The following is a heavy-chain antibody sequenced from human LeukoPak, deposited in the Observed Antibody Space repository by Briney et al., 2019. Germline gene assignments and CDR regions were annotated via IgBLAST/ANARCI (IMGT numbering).Heavy chain of an antibody. D-gene: IGHD1-26*01. V-gene: IGHV3-74*01. Sequence: PGGSLRLSCATSGFIFSDYWMHWVRQAPGKGLVWVSRINNDGSDTIYADSVKGRFTISRDNSKNTLYLQMNSLRAEDTAVYYCARESYSGSYLPESLGGIFDYWGQGTLVTVSS. CDR3: ARESYSGSYLPESLGGIFDY. CDR1: GFIFSDYW. CDR2: INNDGSDT. J-gene: IGHJ4*02.